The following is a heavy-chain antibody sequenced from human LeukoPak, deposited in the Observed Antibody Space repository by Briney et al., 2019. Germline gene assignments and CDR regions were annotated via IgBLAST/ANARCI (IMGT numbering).Heavy chain of an antibody. Sequence: GASLKISCKASGYSFTSYWIGWVRPMPGKGLELMGIIYPGDSDTSHRLSFQGQVTISADKSISTAYLPLSSLKASDTAMYYCARRSGAGYYFDYWGQGALVTVSS. CDR3: ARRSGAGYYFDY. CDR1: GYSFTSYW. CDR2: IYPGDSDT. J-gene: IGHJ4*02. D-gene: IGHD6-13*01. V-gene: IGHV5-51*01.